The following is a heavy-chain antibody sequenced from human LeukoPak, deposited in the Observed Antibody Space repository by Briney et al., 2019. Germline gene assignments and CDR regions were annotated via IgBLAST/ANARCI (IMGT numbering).Heavy chain of an antibody. D-gene: IGHD6-13*01. J-gene: IGHJ6*02. CDR2: ISWNSGSI. CDR3: AKDIGAAAGFGMDV. CDR1: GFTFSSYA. V-gene: IGHV3-9*01. Sequence: QSGGSLRLSCAASGFTFSSYAMSWVRQAPGKGLEWVSGISWNSGSIGYADSVKGRFTISRDNAKNSLHLQMNSLRAEDTALYYCAKDIGAAAGFGMDVRGQGTTVTVSS.